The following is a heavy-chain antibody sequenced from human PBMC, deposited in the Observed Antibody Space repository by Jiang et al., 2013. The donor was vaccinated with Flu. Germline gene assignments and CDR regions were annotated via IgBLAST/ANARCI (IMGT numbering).Heavy chain of an antibody. Sequence: KPTQTLTLTCTFSGFSLSTSGVGVGWIRQPPGKALEWLALIYWSDGKRYSPSLNSRLTITEDTSKNQVVLTMTNMDPVDTATYYCAHSYDTSGYYRALLDYWGQGTLVTVSS. D-gene: IGHD3-22*01. V-gene: IGHV2-5*01. CDR3: AHSYDTSGYYRALLDY. J-gene: IGHJ4*02. CDR1: GFSLSTSGVG. CDR2: IYWSDGK.